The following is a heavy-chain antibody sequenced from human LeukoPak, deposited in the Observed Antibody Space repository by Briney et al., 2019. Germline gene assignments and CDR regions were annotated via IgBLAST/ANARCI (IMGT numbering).Heavy chain of an antibody. V-gene: IGHV1-18*03. CDR3: ARGEGSSWYAY. J-gene: IGHJ4*02. Sequence: ASVKVSCKASGYTFTNYGIYWVRQAPGQGFQWMGWISVNNGNTNYARKFRDRFTMTADTATSTAYMELRSLRSEDMAVYYCARGEGSSWYAYWGQGTLVTVSS. CDR1: GYTFTNYG. D-gene: IGHD6-13*01. CDR2: ISVNNGNT.